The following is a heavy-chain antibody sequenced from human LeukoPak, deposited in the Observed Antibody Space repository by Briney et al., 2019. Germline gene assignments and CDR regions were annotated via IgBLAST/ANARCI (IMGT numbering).Heavy chain of an antibody. V-gene: IGHV4-39*01. Sequence: PSETLSLTCTVSGGSISSSSYYWGWIRQPPGKGLEWIGSIYYSGSTYYNPSLKGRVTISVDTSKNQFSLKLSSVTAADTAVYYGARLSAQIYFQHWGQGTLVTVSS. CDR2: IYYSGST. CDR3: ARLSAQIYFQH. CDR1: GGSISSSSYY. J-gene: IGHJ1*01.